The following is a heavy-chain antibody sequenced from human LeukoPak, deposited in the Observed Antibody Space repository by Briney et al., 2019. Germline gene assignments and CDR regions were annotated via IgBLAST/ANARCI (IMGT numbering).Heavy chain of an antibody. D-gene: IGHD3-10*01. CDR1: GYTFTSYA. CDR3: ASHLWFGDSPGAFDI. V-gene: IGHV7-4-1*02. J-gene: IGHJ3*02. Sequence: ASVKVSCKASGYTFTSYAMNWGRQAPGQGLEWMGWINTNTGNPTYAQGFPGRFVFSLDTSVSTAYLQISSLKAEDTAVYSCASHLWFGDSPGAFDIWGQGTMVTVSS. CDR2: INTNTGNP.